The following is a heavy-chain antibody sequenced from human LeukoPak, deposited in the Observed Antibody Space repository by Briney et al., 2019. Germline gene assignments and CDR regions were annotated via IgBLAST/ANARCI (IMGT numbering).Heavy chain of an antibody. Sequence: PSETLSLTCTVSGGSISSGGYCWSWIRQPAGKGLEWIGRIALTGSTNYNPPLKSRVAISVDTSQNQFSLKLSSVTAADTAVYYCARDHSNEISGYVPDYWGQGTLVTVSS. J-gene: IGHJ4*02. V-gene: IGHV4-61*02. CDR1: GGSISSGGYC. CDR2: IALTGST. D-gene: IGHD3-22*01. CDR3: ARDHSNEISGYVPDY.